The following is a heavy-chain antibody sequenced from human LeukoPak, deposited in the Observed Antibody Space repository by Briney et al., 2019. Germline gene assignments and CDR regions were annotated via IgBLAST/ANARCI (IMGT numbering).Heavy chain of an antibody. D-gene: IGHD2-2*01. CDR2: ISSSSSYI. V-gene: IGHV3-21*01. J-gene: IGHJ4*02. CDR1: GFTFSSYS. Sequence: GGSLRLSCAASGFTFSSYSMNWVRQAPGKGLEWVSSISSSSSYIYYADSVKGRFTISRDNAKNSLYLQMNSLRAEDTAVYYCAKELGYCSSTSCFNYFDYWGQGTLVTVSS. CDR3: AKELGYCSSTSCFNYFDY.